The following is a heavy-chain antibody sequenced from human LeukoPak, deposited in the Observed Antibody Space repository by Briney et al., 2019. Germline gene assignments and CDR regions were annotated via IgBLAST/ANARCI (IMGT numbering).Heavy chain of an antibody. CDR2: IYYSGST. CDR1: GGSISSYY. Sequence: KPSETLSLTCTVSGGSISSYYWGWIRQPPGKGLEWIGSIYYSGSTYYNPSLKSRVTISVDTSKNQFSLKLSSVTAADTAVYYCARHLPPRELLWFGELPSGFDPWGQGTLVTVSS. J-gene: IGHJ5*02. V-gene: IGHV4-39*01. CDR3: ARHLPPRELLWFGELPSGFDP. D-gene: IGHD3-10*01.